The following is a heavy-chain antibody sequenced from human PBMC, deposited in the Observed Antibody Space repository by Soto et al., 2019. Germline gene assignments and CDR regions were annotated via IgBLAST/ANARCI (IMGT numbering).Heavy chain of an antibody. CDR1: GTAISGSY. D-gene: IGHD1-1*01. CDR3: VTDRTKSLCDLFEP. CDR2: IYPTGTT. V-gene: IGHV4-4*07. J-gene: IGHJ5*02. Sequence: SETLSLTCAVSGTAISGSYWSWIRKSPGKGLEWIGRIYPTGTTYYNPSLQSRVMISVDTSKKQFYLKLRSVPAEDTAVYYCVTDRTKSLCDLFEPWVEGILVT.